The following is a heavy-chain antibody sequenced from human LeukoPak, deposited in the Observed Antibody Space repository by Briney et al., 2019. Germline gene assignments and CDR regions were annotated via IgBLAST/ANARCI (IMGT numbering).Heavy chain of an antibody. CDR1: GFTFSNYC. CDR2: INTGGSET. CDR3: TRSGIHVFHDY. D-gene: IGHD1-1*01. Sequence: PGGSLRLSCAASGFTFSNYCMSWVRQAPGKGLEWVASINTGGSETYIVDSVRGRFTISRDNPQNSLYLQMNSLRAEDTAVYYCTRSGIHVFHDYWGQGTLVTVSS. J-gene: IGHJ4*02. V-gene: IGHV3-7*03.